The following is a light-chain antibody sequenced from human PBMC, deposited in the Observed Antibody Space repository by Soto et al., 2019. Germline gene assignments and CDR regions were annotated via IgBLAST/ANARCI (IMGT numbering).Light chain of an antibody. J-gene: IGLJ1*01. CDR3: SSFTSHRLYV. V-gene: IGLV2-14*03. CDR2: GVT. CDR1: HNDIGTYDY. Sequence: QSALTQPTSVSGSPGQSITISCTGNHNDIGTYDYVSWYQQHPGRAPRLLIHGVTTRPSGISGRFSASKSGLTASLTISGLQPEDEADYYCSSFTSHRLYVFGAVTKVIV.